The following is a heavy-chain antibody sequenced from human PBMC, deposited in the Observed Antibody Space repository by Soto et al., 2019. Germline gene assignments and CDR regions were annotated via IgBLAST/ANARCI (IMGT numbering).Heavy chain of an antibody. V-gene: IGHV3-74*01. J-gene: IGHJ6*02. Sequence: EVQLVESGGGLVQPGGSLRLSCAASGFTFSSYWMHWVRQAPGKGLVWVSRINSDGSSTSYADSVKGRFTISRDNAKNTLYLQMNSRRAEDTAVYYCARDVGYSGYEGYGMDVWGQGTTVTVSS. CDR3: ARDVGYSGYEGYGMDV. CDR2: INSDGSST. D-gene: IGHD5-12*01. CDR1: GFTFSSYW.